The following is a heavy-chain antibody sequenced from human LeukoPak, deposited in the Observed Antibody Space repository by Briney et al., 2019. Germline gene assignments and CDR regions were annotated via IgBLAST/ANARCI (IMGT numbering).Heavy chain of an antibody. J-gene: IGHJ4*02. Sequence: GGSLRLSCAASGFTFSSYGMHWVRQAPGKGLEWVAVISYDGSNKYYADSVKGRFTISRDNSKNTLYLQMNSLRAEDTAVYYCAKDRCGGDRYVGDCRGPRTL. CDR3: AKDRCGGDRYVGDC. CDR1: GFTFSSYG. CDR2: ISYDGSNK. V-gene: IGHV3-30*18. D-gene: IGHD2-21*02.